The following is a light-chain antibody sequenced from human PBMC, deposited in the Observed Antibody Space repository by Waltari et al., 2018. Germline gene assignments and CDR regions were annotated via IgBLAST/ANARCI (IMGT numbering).Light chain of an antibody. CDR3: QQYSDSPRT. J-gene: IGKJ1*01. CDR2: GAS. CDR1: QSVTSNY. V-gene: IGKV3-20*01. Sequence: ENVLTQSPGTLSLSPGERATLSCRASQSVTSNYLAWYQQKPGQAPRLLSYGASTRATDIPDSFSGSGSGTDFTLTISRLEPEDFALYFCQQYSDSPRTFGQGTKVEIK.